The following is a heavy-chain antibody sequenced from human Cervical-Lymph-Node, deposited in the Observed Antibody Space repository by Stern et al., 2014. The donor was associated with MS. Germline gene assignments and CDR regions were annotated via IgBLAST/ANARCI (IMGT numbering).Heavy chain of an antibody. Sequence: EVQLEESGGGLVQPGGSLRLYCAASGFTSSNSWKDWVRQAPGKGLEWVANIKPDGTEKNDVDSVKGRLTISRDNAKSSMYLQMNSLRAEDTAVYYCVREGDWNHEYWGQGTLVTVSS. J-gene: IGHJ4*02. V-gene: IGHV3-7*03. CDR2: IKPDGTEK. D-gene: IGHD1-1*01. CDR3: VREGDWNHEY. CDR1: GFTSSNSW.